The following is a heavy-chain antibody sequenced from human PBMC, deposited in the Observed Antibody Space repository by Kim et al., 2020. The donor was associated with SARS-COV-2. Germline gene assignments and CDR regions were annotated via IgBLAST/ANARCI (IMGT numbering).Heavy chain of an antibody. V-gene: IGHV3-23*01. CDR2: ISGSGGST. D-gene: IGHD6-13*01. J-gene: IGHJ5*02. Sequence: GGSLRLSCAASGFTFSSYAMSWVRQAPGKGLEWVSAISGSGGSTYYADSVKGRFTISRDNSKNTLYLQMNSLRAEDTAVYYCAKDPNRAAAGIIEDIDPWGQGTLVTVSS. CDR1: GFTFSSYA. CDR3: AKDPNRAAAGIIEDIDP.